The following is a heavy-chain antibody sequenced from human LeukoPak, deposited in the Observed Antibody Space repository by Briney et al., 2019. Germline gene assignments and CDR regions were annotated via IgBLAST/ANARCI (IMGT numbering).Heavy chain of an antibody. CDR1: GFTFSGSA. D-gene: IGHD3-9*01. J-gene: IGHJ4*02. Sequence: GGSLRLSCAASGFTFSGSAMHWVRQASGKGLEWVGRIRSKADSYATAYAASVKGRFTISRDHSKNTAYLQMNSLKTEDTAVYYCTPSLYDILTGSDYWGQGTLVTVSS. CDR2: IRSKADSYAT. CDR3: TPSLYDILTGSDY. V-gene: IGHV3-73*01.